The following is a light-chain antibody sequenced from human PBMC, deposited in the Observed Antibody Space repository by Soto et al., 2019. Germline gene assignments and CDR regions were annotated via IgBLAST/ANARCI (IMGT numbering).Light chain of an antibody. CDR1: QSISSSY. J-gene: IGKJ2*01. Sequence: EIVLTQSPGTLSLSPGERATLSCRASQSISSSYLAWYQQKPGQAPRLLIYAASSRATGIPDRFSASGSGTDLTRTSTRLEPEDFPVYYCQQYGSSSYTFGQRTQLEIK. CDR2: AAS. CDR3: QQYGSSSYT. V-gene: IGKV3-20*01.